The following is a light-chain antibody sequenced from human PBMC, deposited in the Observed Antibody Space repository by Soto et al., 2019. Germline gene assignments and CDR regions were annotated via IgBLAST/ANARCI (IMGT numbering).Light chain of an antibody. CDR3: QQYGSSPWT. CDR1: QSLSNT. J-gene: IGKJ1*01. V-gene: IGKV3-15*01. CDR2: GAS. Sequence: EIVMTQSPATLSVSPGERATLSCRASQSLSNTLAWYQQKPGQAPRLLIYGASTRATGIPARFSGRGSGTEFTHTISSLQSEDFAVYYCQQYGSSPWTLGQGTKVDIK.